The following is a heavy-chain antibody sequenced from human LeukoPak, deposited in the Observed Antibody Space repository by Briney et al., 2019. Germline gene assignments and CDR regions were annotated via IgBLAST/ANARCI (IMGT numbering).Heavy chain of an antibody. CDR1: RFIFSKYW. CDR3: ARRNIDTRWSFDS. V-gene: IGHV3-7*01. CDR2: IKDDGSQK. J-gene: IGHJ4*02. D-gene: IGHD2-15*01. Sequence: SGGSLRLSCEATRFIFSKYWMSWVRQAPGKGLEWVANIKDDGSQKNYIDSVKGRFTISRDNAKASLFLQMNSLSSEDTAVYYCARRNIDTRWSFDSWGQGTLVTVSS.